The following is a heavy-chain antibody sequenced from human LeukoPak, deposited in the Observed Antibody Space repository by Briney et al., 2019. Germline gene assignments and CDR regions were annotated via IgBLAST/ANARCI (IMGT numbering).Heavy chain of an antibody. CDR3: AREYNYYYYYYMDV. CDR1: GFTSSSYA. V-gene: IGHV3-30*01. D-gene: IGHD1-1*01. CDR2: ISYDGSNK. J-gene: IGHJ6*03. Sequence: GGSLRLSCAASGFTSSSYAMHWVRQAPGKGLEWVAVISYDGSNKYYADSVKGRFTISRDNSKNTLYLQMNSLRAEDTAVYYCAREYNYYYYYYMDVWGKGTTVTVSS.